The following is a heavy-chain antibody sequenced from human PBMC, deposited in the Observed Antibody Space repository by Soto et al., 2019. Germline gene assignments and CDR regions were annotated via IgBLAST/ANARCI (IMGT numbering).Heavy chain of an antibody. J-gene: IGHJ6*03. CDR2: IYYSGST. Sequence: SETLSLTCTVSGGSISSYYWSWIRQPPGKGLEWIGYIYYSGSTNYNPSLKSRVTTSVDTSKNQFSLKLSSVTAADTAVYYCARQVVVTLRNSYYYYYMDVWGKGTXVTVSS. CDR3: ARQVVVTLRNSYYYYYMDV. V-gene: IGHV4-59*08. D-gene: IGHD2-15*01. CDR1: GGSISSYY.